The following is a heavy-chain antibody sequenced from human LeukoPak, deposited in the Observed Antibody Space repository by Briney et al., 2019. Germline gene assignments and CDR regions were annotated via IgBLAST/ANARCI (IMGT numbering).Heavy chain of an antibody. J-gene: IGHJ4*02. CDR1: GFRCSDYW. Sequence: GGSLRLSCAASGFRCSDYWMTWVRQAPGKGLEWVANIEQDGGEKYYVDSVKGRFTISRDNAKNSLYLHMNSLRVEDTAVYYCARGRYVDWLSDYWGQGTLVTVSS. CDR2: IEQDGGEK. D-gene: IGHD3-9*01. V-gene: IGHV3-7*03. CDR3: ARGRYVDWLSDY.